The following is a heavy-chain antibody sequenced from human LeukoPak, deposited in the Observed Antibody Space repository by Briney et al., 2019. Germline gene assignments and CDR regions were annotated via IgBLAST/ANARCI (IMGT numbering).Heavy chain of an antibody. CDR1: GFTFDDYA. V-gene: IGHV3-43D*04. Sequence: GGSLRLSCAASGFTFDDYAMHWVRQAPGKGLEWVSLISWDGGSTYYADSVKGRFTISRDNSKNSLCLQMNSLRAEDTALYYCAKDEKGSGSYLTPPDYWGQGTLVTVSS. J-gene: IGHJ4*02. D-gene: IGHD1-26*01. CDR2: ISWDGGST. CDR3: AKDEKGSGSYLTPPDY.